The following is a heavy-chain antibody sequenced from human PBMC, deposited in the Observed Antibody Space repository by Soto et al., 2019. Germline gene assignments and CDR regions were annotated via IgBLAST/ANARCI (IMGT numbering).Heavy chain of an antibody. J-gene: IGHJ5*02. Sequence: ASVKVSCKASGYTFTSYDINWVRQATGQGLEWMGWMNPNSGNTGYAQKFQGRVTMTRNTSISTAYMELSSLRSEDTAVYYCARALKYYYDFWSRVGPCFDPWGQGTLVTVSS. CDR3: ARALKYYYDFWSRVGPCFDP. D-gene: IGHD3-3*01. CDR1: GYTFTSYD. CDR2: MNPNSGNT. V-gene: IGHV1-8*01.